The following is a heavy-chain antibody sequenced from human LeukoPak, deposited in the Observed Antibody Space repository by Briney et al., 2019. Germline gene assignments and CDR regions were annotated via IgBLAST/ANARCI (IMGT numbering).Heavy chain of an antibody. CDR1: GGSISSYY. D-gene: IGHD4-17*01. Sequence: PSETLSLTCTVSGGSISSYYWSWIRQPPGKGLEWIGYIYTSGSTNYNPSLKSRVTISVDTSKNQFSLKLSSVTAADTAVYYCARRAYGDYVGLYYYYGMDVWGQGTTVTVSS. CDR3: ARRAYGDYVGLYYYYGMDV. J-gene: IGHJ6*02. CDR2: IYTSGST. V-gene: IGHV4-4*09.